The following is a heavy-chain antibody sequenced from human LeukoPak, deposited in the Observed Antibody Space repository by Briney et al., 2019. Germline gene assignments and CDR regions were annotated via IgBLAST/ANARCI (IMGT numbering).Heavy chain of an antibody. V-gene: IGHV1-69*13. D-gene: IGHD5-12*01. J-gene: IGHJ4*02. Sequence: ASVKVSCKASGGTFSSYAISWVRQAPGQGLEWMGGIIPIFGTANYAQKFQGRVTITADESTSTAYMELSSLRPEDTAVYYCARGGRLVARPLDYWGQGTLVTVSS. CDR2: IIPIFGTA. CDR1: GGTFSSYA. CDR3: ARGGRLVARPLDY.